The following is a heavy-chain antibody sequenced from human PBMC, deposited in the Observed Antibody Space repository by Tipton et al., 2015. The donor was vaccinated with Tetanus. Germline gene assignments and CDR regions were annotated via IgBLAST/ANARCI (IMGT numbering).Heavy chain of an antibody. Sequence: TLSLTCTVSGGSISSYYWSWIRQPPGKGLEWIGYIYYSGSTNYDPSLKSRVTISVDTSKNQFSLKLSSVTAADTAVYYCATRLVHALPYGMDVWGQGTTVTVSS. CDR1: GGSISSYY. V-gene: IGHV4-59*08. J-gene: IGHJ6*02. CDR2: IYYSGST. D-gene: IGHD3-9*01. CDR3: ATRLVHALPYGMDV.